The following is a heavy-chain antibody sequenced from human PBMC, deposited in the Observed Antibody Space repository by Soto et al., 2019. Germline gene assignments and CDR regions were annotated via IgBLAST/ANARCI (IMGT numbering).Heavy chain of an antibody. J-gene: IGHJ6*02. CDR1: GYTFTSYA. Sequence: ASVKVSCKASGYTFTSYAMHWVRQAPGQRLEWMGWINAGNGNTKYSQKFQGRVTITRDTSASTAYMELSSLRSEDTAVYYCARVAVAGTAHYYYYGMDVWGQGTTVTVSS. CDR2: INAGNGNT. D-gene: IGHD6-19*01. CDR3: ARVAVAGTAHYYYYGMDV. V-gene: IGHV1-3*01.